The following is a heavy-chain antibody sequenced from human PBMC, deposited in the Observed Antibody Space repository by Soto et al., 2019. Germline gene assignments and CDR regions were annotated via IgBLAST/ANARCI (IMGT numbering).Heavy chain of an antibody. CDR3: TTDEDLKFDY. CDR1: GFTFSSYA. V-gene: IGHV3-23*01. CDR2: ISGSGGTT. J-gene: IGHJ4*02. Sequence: GSLRLSCAASGFTFSSYAMSWVRQAPGKGLEWVSAISGSGGTTDYAAPVKGRFTISRDDSKNTLYLQMNSLKTEDTAVYYCTTDEDLKFDYWGQGTLVTVSS.